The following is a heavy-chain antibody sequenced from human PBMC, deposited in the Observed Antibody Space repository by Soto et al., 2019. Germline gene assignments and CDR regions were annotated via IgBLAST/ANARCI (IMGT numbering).Heavy chain of an antibody. CDR2: IDPSDSYT. Sequence: GESLKISCKGSGYSFTSYWISWVRQMPGKGLEWMGRIDPSDSYTNYSPSFQGHVTISADKSISTAYLQWSSLKASDTAMYYCARSPYDSSGYYYEVFFDYWGQGALVTVSS. CDR1: GYSFTSYW. V-gene: IGHV5-10-1*01. J-gene: IGHJ4*02. D-gene: IGHD3-22*01. CDR3: ARSPYDSSGYYYEVFFDY.